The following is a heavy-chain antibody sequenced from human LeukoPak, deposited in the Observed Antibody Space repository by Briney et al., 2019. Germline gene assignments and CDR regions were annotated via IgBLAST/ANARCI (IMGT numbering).Heavy chain of an antibody. CDR1: GYTFTSYA. J-gene: IGHJ4*02. CDR3: ARAWLEETMMGDY. CDR2: SNAGNGNT. D-gene: IGHD3-9*01. V-gene: IGHV1-3*02. Sequence: ASVKVSCKASGYTFTSYAMHWVRQAPGQRLEWMGWSNAGNGNTKYSQEFQGRVTITRDTSASTAYMELRSLRSDDTAVYYCARAWLEETMMGDYWGQGTLVTVSS.